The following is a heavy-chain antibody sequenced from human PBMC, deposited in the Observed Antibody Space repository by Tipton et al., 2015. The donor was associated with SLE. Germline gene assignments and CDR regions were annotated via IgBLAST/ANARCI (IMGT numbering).Heavy chain of an antibody. Sequence: LRLSCPVSGGSISTYYWNRIRQPPGQGLEWIGYIYYTGSTTYNPPLKRRVTISVDPSKNQFSLKLSSVTPADTAVYYCARALGYNYSYDYFNYWGQGSLVTVSS. CDR2: IYYTGST. V-gene: IGHV4-59*01. D-gene: IGHD1-20*01. CDR1: GGSISTYY. J-gene: IGHJ4*02. CDR3: ARALGYNYSYDYFNY.